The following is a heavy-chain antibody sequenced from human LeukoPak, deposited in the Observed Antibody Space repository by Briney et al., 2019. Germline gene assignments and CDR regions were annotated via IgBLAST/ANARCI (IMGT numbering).Heavy chain of an antibody. CDR2: ISSEGKTT. Sequence: GGSLRLSCSASGFIFSPYAMHWVRQAPGKGLEYVSSISSEGKTTYYADSVRGRFTISRDNSKNTLYLQMSSLRPEDTAVYYCVKDRWVDHWGQGTLVTVSS. J-gene: IGHJ4*02. V-gene: IGHV3-64D*06. CDR3: VKDRWVDH. CDR1: GFIFSPYA. D-gene: IGHD6-13*01.